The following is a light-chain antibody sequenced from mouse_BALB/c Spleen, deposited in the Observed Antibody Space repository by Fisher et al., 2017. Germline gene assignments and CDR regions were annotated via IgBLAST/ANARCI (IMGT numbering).Light chain of an antibody. CDR1: SSVSSSY. Sequence: IVITQTPAIMSASPGEKVTLTCSASSSVSSSYLYWYQQKPGSSPKLWIYSTSNLASGVPSRFSGSGSGTFYSLTISSVEAEDAADYYCHQWSSYPFTFGSGTKLEIK. CDR3: HQWSSYPFT. CDR2: STS. V-gene: IGKV4-79*01. J-gene: IGKJ4*01.